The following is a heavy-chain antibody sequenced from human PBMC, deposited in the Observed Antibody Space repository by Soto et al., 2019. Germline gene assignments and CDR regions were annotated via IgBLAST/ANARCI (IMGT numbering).Heavy chain of an antibody. D-gene: IGHD3-3*01. CDR1: GYTFTSYA. V-gene: IGHV1-3*01. CDR3: ARLHMSGYRQDWYFDL. Sequence: QVQLVQSGAEVKKPGASVKVSCKASGYTFTSYAMHWVRQAPGQRLEWMGWINAGNGNTKYSQKFQGRVTITRDTSASTAYMELSSLRSEDTAVYYWARLHMSGYRQDWYFDLWGRGTLVTVSS. J-gene: IGHJ2*01. CDR2: INAGNGNT.